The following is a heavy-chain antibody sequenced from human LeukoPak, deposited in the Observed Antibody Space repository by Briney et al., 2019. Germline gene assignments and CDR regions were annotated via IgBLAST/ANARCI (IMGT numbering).Heavy chain of an antibody. CDR2: IYTSGST. CDR3: ARDTLVRAADY. V-gene: IGHV4-4*07. D-gene: IGHD6-6*01. Sequence: SETLSLTCTVSGVSISSYYWSWIRQPAGKGLEWVGRIYTSGSTNYYPSPKSRVPMSVDTSKNQFSLKLSSVTAADTAVNYWARDTLVRAADYWGQGTLVTVSS. J-gene: IGHJ4*02. CDR1: GVSISSYY.